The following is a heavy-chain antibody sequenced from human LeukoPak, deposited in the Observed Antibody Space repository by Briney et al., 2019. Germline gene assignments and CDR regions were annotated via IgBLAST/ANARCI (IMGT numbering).Heavy chain of an antibody. V-gene: IGHV3-33*01. Sequence: GGSLRLSCAASGFTFSSYGMHWVRQAPGKGLEWVAVIWYYGSNKYYADSVKGRFTISRDNSKNTLYLQMNSLRAEDTAVYYCARDGSPQYDFWSGYLSYYYYYGMDVWGQGTTVTVSS. J-gene: IGHJ6*02. CDR1: GFTFSSYG. CDR3: ARDGSPQYDFWSGYLSYYYYYGMDV. CDR2: IWYYGSNK. D-gene: IGHD3-3*01.